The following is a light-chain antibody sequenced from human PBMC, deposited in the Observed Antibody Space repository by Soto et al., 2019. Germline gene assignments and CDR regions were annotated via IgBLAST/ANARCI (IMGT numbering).Light chain of an antibody. CDR1: SSDVGSYNL. J-gene: IGLJ2*01. Sequence: QSALTQPASMSGSPGQSITISCTGTSSDVGSYNLVSWYQQHPGKAPKVIIYEDSRRPSGISSRFSGSKSANTASLTISGLQAEDEADYYCSSYAGNRIFVVFDGGTKLTVL. CDR3: SSYAGNRIFVV. V-gene: IGLV2-23*02. CDR2: EDS.